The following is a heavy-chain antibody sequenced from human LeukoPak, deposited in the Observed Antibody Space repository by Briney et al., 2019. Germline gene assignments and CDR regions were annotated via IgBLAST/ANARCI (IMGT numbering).Heavy chain of an antibody. CDR3: ARDREVESTDDAFDI. J-gene: IGHJ3*02. Sequence: GASVKVSCKASGYTFTGHYMHWVRQAPGQGLEWMGRINPNSGGANYAQKFQGRVTMTRDTSISTAYMELSGLRSDDTAVYYCARDREVESTDDAFDIWGQGTRVIVSS. CDR1: GYTFTGHY. V-gene: IGHV1-2*06. CDR2: INPNSGGA. D-gene: IGHD3-10*01.